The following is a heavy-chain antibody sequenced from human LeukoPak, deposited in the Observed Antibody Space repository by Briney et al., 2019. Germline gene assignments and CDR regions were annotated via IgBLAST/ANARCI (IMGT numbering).Heavy chain of an antibody. D-gene: IGHD2-21*02. Sequence: ERSLRLSCAASGFTFSSYGMHWVRQAPGKGLEWGAVIWYDGSNKYYADSVKGRFTISRDNSKNTLYLQMNSLRAEDTAVYYCARDLPHNCGGDCPWVYWGQGTLVTVSS. CDR2: IWYDGSNK. J-gene: IGHJ4*02. CDR1: GFTFSSYG. CDR3: ARDLPHNCGGDCPWVY. V-gene: IGHV3-33*01.